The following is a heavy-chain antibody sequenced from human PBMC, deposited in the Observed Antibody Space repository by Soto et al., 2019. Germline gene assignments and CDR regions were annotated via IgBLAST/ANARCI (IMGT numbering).Heavy chain of an antibody. Sequence: QVQLQQWGAGLLKPSETLSLTCAVYGGSFSGYYWSWIRQPPGKGLEWIGEINHSGSTNYNPSLKSRVTISVDTSKNQFSLKLSSGTAADTAVYYCSRLIGNWFDPWGQGTLVTVSS. CDR2: INHSGST. CDR3: SRLIGNWFDP. V-gene: IGHV4-34*01. CDR1: GGSFSGYY. D-gene: IGHD3-16*02. J-gene: IGHJ5*02.